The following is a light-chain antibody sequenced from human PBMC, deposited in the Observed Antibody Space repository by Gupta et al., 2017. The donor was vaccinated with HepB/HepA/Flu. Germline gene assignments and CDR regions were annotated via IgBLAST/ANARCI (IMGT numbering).Light chain of an antibody. Sequence: EIELTQSPATLSLSPGERATLSSRASQSVDSYLIWYQQKPGQAPRLLIYDTSTSATGVSDRSSGSGSGTDFTLTISSLEPEDFAVYYCQQRRSWPLTFGQGTRLEIK. V-gene: IGKV3-11*01. CDR3: QQRRSWPLT. J-gene: IGKJ5*01. CDR2: DTS. CDR1: QSVDSY.